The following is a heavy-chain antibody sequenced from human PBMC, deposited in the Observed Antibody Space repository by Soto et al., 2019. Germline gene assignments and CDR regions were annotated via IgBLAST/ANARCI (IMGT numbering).Heavy chain of an antibody. CDR3: AKEGPIINWYFDY. Sequence: QVQLVESGGGVVQPGRSLRLSCAASGFTFSNYGMHWVRQAPGKGLEWVIVISYDGNVAYYADSVKGRFTISRDNSKNTLYLQMNSLRTADTAMYYCAKEGPIINWYFDYCGQGTLVTVSS. CDR2: ISYDGNVA. V-gene: IGHV3-30*18. D-gene: IGHD1-1*01. J-gene: IGHJ4*02. CDR1: GFTFSNYG.